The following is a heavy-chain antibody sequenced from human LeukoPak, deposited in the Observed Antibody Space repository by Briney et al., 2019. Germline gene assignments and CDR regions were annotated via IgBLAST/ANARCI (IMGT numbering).Heavy chain of an antibody. CDR3: ARSGYSYGFDY. V-gene: IGHV4-39*07. J-gene: IGHJ4*02. CDR2: IYYSGST. CDR1: GGSISSSSYY. D-gene: IGHD5-18*01. Sequence: SETLSLACTVSGGSISSSSYYWGWIRQPPGKGLEWIGSIYYSGSTYYNPSLKSRVTISVDTSKNQFSLKLSSVTAADTAVYYCARSGYSYGFDYWGQGTLVTVSS.